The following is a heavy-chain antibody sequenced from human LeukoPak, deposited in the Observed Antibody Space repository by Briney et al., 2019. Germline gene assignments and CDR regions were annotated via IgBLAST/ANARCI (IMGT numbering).Heavy chain of an antibody. Sequence: ASVKVSCKASGGTFSSHTISWVRQAPGQGLEWMGRIIPILGIANYAQKFQGRVTITADKSTSTAYMELSSLRSEDTAVYYCARAGLTAAEGKWWMIEHYYMDVWGKGTTVTVSS. J-gene: IGHJ6*03. CDR3: ARAGLTAAEGKWWMIEHYYMDV. V-gene: IGHV1-69*02. CDR2: IIPILGIA. CDR1: GGTFSSHT. D-gene: IGHD2-8*01.